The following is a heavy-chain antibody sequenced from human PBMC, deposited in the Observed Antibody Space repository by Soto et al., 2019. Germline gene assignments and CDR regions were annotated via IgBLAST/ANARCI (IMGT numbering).Heavy chain of an antibody. D-gene: IGHD6-13*01. CDR3: ASQQLVHYSYGMDV. CDR1: GGSISSSSYY. J-gene: IGHJ6*02. V-gene: IGHV4-39*01. Sequence: QLQLQESGPGLVKPSETLSLTCTVSGGSISSSSYYWGWIRQPPGKGLEWIGSIYYIGRTYYNPHLKSRVTISVDTSKNQFSLKLSSVTAADTAVYYCASQQLVHYSYGMDVWGQGTTVTVSS. CDR2: IYYIGRT.